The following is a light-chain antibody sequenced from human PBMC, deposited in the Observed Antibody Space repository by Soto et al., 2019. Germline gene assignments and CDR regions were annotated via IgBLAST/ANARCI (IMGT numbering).Light chain of an antibody. CDR1: QSVGDK. CDR3: HQYNEWPWT. V-gene: IGKV3-15*01. J-gene: IGKJ1*01. CDR2: AAS. Sequence: EVLMTQSPVTLSLSPGETATLSCGASQSVGDKLAWYQQKPGQAPRLLIFAASSRDSGIPARFSGSGSGTEFTLTIGSLQSEDFAAYYCHQYNEWPWTFGQGTKV.